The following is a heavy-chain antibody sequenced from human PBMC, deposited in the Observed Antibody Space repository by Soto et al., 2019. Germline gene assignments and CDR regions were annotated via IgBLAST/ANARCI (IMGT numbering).Heavy chain of an antibody. CDR2: ISGRGGRA. CDR3: AKDRSQGAVAGTSDFDY. V-gene: IGHV3-23*01. D-gene: IGHD6-19*01. CDR1: GFSFSSYA. Sequence: EVQMLESGGGLVQAGGSLRLSCAASGFSFSSYALNWVHQAPGKGLEWVSTISGRGGRAYYADSVKGRFTISRDNSKNALYLQLDSLRAEDTAVYYCAKDRSQGAVAGTSDFDYWGQGTLVTVSS. J-gene: IGHJ4*02.